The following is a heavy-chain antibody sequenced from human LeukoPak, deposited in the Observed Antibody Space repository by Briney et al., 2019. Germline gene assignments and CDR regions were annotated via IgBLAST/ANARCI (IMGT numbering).Heavy chain of an antibody. J-gene: IGHJ4*02. Sequence: GGSLRLSCAASGFTFNSHAMHWVRQAPGKGLEWVAFISYVGSTEYYAESVKGRFTLSRDNSKNTLYLQVNSLRAEDTVVYCWAKDASYSGSCPDYWGQGALVTVSS. V-gene: IGHV3-33*05. CDR1: GFTFNSHA. D-gene: IGHD1-26*01. CDR2: ISYVGSTE. CDR3: AKDASYSGSCPDY.